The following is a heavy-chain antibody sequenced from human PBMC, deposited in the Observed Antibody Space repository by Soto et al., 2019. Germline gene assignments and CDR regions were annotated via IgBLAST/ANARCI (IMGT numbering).Heavy chain of an antibody. J-gene: IGHJ5*02. Sequence: ASVKVSCKASGYTFTSYDINWVRQATGQGLEWMGWMNPNSGNTGYAQKFQGRVTMTRNTSISTAYMELSSLRSEDTAVYYCAGGFVFSRYDYIWGSYPFNWFDPWGQGTLVTVSS. V-gene: IGHV1-8*01. CDR1: GYTFTSYD. D-gene: IGHD3-16*01. CDR3: AGGFVFSRYDYIWGSYPFNWFDP. CDR2: MNPNSGNT.